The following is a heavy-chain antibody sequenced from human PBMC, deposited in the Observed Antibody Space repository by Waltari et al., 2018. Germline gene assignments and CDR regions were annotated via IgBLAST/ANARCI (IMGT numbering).Heavy chain of an antibody. J-gene: IGHJ3*01. CDR2: VDPEDGET. D-gene: IGHD6-19*01. V-gene: IGHV1-69-2*01. CDR3: ATALGDSSSASRPFDF. Sequence: VQLVQSGSEMKKPGASVKVSCKASGYTFSDYYIHWVQQAPGKGLRWMGLVDPEDGETIYADNFQGRVTISADTSTDTAFMELSSLRSEDTAVFYCATALGDSSSASRPFDFWGQGTMITVSS. CDR1: GYTFSDYY.